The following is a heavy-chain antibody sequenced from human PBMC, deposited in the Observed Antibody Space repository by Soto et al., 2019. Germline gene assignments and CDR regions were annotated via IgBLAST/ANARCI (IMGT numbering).Heavy chain of an antibody. D-gene: IGHD4-17*01. CDR3: ASEIDATTATSLDY. V-gene: IGHV1-3*01. Sequence: QVQRVQSGAEVKKPGASVKVSCKASGYTFSGSVMHWVRQAPGQGLEWMGWINADNGNTKYSQKFQGRVTMTWDTSASTADMELSSLRSEDTAIYYCASEIDATTATSLDYWGQGTLVTVSS. CDR1: GYTFSGSV. J-gene: IGHJ4*02. CDR2: INADNGNT.